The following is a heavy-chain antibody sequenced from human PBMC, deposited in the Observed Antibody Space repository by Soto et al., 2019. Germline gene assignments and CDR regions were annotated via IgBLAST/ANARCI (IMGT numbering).Heavy chain of an antibody. V-gene: IGHV1-69*01. CDR3: ARDRSSGYSSGYGIWFWFDP. D-gene: IGHD5-18*01. J-gene: IGHJ5*02. CDR2: IIPTFGTA. CDR1: GGTFSSYA. Sequence: QVQLVQSGAEVKKPGSSVKVSCKASGGTFSSYAISWVRQAPGQGLEWMGGIIPTFGTANYAQKFQGRVTITADESTSTSYMELSSLRSEDTAVYYGARDRSSGYSSGYGIWFWFDPWGQGTLVTVSS.